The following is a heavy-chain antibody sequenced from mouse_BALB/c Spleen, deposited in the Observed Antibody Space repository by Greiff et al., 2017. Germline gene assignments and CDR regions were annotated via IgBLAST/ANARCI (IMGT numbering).Heavy chain of an antibody. J-gene: IGHJ4*01. Sequence: EVKVVESGGDLVKPGGSLKLSCAASGFTFSSYGMSWVRQTPDKRLEWVATISSGGSYTYYPDSVKGRFTISRDNAKNTLYLQMSSLKSEDTAMYYCARHGRTDYWGQGTSVTVSS. CDR3: ARHGRTDY. V-gene: IGHV5-6*01. CDR2: ISSGGSYT. CDR1: GFTFSSYG.